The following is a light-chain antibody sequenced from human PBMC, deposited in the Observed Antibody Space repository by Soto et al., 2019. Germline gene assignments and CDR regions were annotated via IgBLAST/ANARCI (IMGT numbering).Light chain of an antibody. Sequence: QPVLTQPPSASGSPGQSVTISCTGTRSDIGSHNFVSWYQHHPGKAPQLLIFEVDKRPSGVPDRFSASKSDITASLTVSGLQPEDEAAYFCSSYTGTDNSVIFGGGTKLTVL. J-gene: IGLJ2*01. CDR1: RSDIGSHNF. CDR3: SSYTGTDNSVI. V-gene: IGLV2-8*01. CDR2: EVD.